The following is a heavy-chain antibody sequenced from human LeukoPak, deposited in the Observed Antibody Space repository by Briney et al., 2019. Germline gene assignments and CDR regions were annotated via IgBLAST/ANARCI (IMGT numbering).Heavy chain of an antibody. CDR3: ARSSRYCSGGSCPDAYDI. J-gene: IGHJ3*02. Sequence: GGTLRLSCAASGFTFSYYWMYWVRQAPGKGLAWVSRMNSDGSGTTYADSVKGRFTISRDNAKNTLFMQMNSLRAEDTAVYYCARSSRYCSGGSCPDAYDIWGQGTMVTVSS. V-gene: IGHV3-74*01. D-gene: IGHD2-15*01. CDR2: MNSDGSGT. CDR1: GFTFSYYW.